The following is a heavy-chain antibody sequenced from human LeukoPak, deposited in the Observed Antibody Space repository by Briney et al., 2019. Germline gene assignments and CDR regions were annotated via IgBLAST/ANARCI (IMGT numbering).Heavy chain of an antibody. CDR3: ARDSSSWYLAFDY. Sequence: PGGSLRLSCAASGFTFSSYGMHWVRQAPGKGLEWVAFIRYDGSNKYYADSVKGRFTISRDNSKNTLYLQMNSLRAEDTAVYYCARDSSSWYLAFDYWGQGTLVTVSS. D-gene: IGHD6-13*01. CDR2: IRYDGSNK. V-gene: IGHV3-30*02. J-gene: IGHJ4*02. CDR1: GFTFSSYG.